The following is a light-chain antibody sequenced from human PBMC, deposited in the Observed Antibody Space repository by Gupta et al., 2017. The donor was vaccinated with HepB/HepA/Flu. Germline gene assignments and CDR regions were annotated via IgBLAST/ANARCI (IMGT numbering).Light chain of an antibody. J-gene: IGKJ1*01. V-gene: IGKV3-15*01. CDR1: QSVSSN. CDR3: QQYNNSPPWT. CDR2: GAY. Sequence: VLTESTATLSLSPVERATLSFRASQSVSSNLAWYQQKPCQAPRILIYGAYPRATGIPARFSASGSETEFTLTISSLQSEDFAVYYCQQYNNSPPWTFGQGTKVEIK.